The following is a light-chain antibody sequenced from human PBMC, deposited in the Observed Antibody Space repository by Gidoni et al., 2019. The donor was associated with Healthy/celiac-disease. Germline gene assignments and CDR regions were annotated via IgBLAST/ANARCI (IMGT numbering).Light chain of an antibody. CDR2: DAS. CDR1: QSVSSY. CDR3: QQRGNWPGT. Sequence: EIVLTQSPATLSLSPGERATLSCRASQSVSSYLAWYPQKPGQAPRLLIYDASNRATGIPARFSGSGSGTDFTLTISSLEPEDFAVYYCQQRGNWPGTFGQGTKVEIK. V-gene: IGKV3-11*01. J-gene: IGKJ1*01.